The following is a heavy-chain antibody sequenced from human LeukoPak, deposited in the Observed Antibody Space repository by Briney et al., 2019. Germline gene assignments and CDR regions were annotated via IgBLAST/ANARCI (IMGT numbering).Heavy chain of an antibody. CDR2: INPNSGGT. Sequence: ASVKVSCKASGYTFTNYGISWVRQAPGQGLEWMGWINPNSGGTNYAQKFQGRVTMTRDTSISTAYMELSRLRSDDTAVYYCARDGSTAILPRDYWGQGTLVTVSS. J-gene: IGHJ4*02. D-gene: IGHD2-21*02. V-gene: IGHV1-2*02. CDR3: ARDGSTAILPRDY. CDR1: GYTFTNYG.